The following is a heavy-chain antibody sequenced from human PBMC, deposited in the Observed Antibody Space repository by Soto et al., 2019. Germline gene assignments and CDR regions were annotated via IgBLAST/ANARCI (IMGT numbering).Heavy chain of an antibody. Sequence: VQLLESGGGLVQPGGSLRLSCVVSGFTLAPYGVTWVRQVPGKGLEWVSGFSGGSGTTHHRDSVKGRFTISRDDPRSTVYLQMNSLGVDDTAVYYCTRWNGYGDHWGRGTLVTVSS. CDR2: FSGGSGTT. V-gene: IGHV3-23*01. D-gene: IGHD1-1*01. J-gene: IGHJ4*02. CDR1: GFTLAPYG. CDR3: TRWNGYGDH.